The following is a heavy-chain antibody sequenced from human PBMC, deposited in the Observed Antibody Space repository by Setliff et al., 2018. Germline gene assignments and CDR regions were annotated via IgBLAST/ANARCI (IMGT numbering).Heavy chain of an antibody. CDR2: IGASGDRT. V-gene: IGHV3-23*01. CDR1: TFTFSKYA. Sequence: GGSLRLSCVASTFTFSKYAITWVCQAPGKGLEWVSSIGASGDRTYYADSVKGRFSVFRDNSKNTRYLQMSSLRPDDAAMYYCARDKFRNSGGLYCWGQGTLVTVSS. D-gene: IGHD1-7*01. J-gene: IGHJ4*02. CDR3: ARDKFRNSGGLYC.